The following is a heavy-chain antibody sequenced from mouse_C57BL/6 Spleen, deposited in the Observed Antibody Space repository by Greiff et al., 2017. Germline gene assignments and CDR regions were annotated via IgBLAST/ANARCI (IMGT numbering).Heavy chain of an antibody. Sequence: QVQLQQSGAELVQPGASVKISCKASGYAFSSYWMNWVKQRPGKGLEWIGQIYPGDGDTNYHGRFKGQATLTADKSSSTDYMQLSSLTSEDSAVYCCARRGTGYDYWGQGTTLTVSS. CDR1: GYAFSSYW. D-gene: IGHD3-3*01. CDR3: ARRGTGYDY. V-gene: IGHV1-80*01. J-gene: IGHJ2*01. CDR2: IYPGDGDT.